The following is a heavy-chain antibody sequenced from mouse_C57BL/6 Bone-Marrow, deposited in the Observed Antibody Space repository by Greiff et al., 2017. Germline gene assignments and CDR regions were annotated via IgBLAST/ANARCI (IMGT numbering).Heavy chain of an antibody. J-gene: IGHJ2*01. V-gene: IGHV1-7*01. CDR1: GYTFTSYW. Sequence: QVQLQQSGAELAKPGASVKLSCKASGYTFTSYWMHWVKQRPGQGLEWIGYINPSSGYTKYNQKFKDKATLTADKSSSTAYMQLSSLTYEDSAVXYCARLGRLVEKRTYYFDYWGQGTTLTVSS. CDR2: INPSSGYT. D-gene: IGHD1-1*02. CDR3: ARLGRLVEKRTYYFDY.